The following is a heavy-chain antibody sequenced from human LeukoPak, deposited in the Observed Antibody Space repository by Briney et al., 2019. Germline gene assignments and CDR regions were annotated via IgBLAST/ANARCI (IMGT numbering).Heavy chain of an antibody. CDR1: GFTFSSYE. CDR3: ARGSYYDSSGYYSHHYY. D-gene: IGHD3-22*01. J-gene: IGHJ4*02. Sequence: PGGSLRLSCAASGFTFSSYEMNWVRQAPGKALEWVSYISSSGSTIYYADSVKGRFTISRDNAKNSLYLQMNSLRAEDTAVYYCARGSYYDSSGYYSHHYYWGQGTLVTVSS. CDR2: ISSSGSTI. V-gene: IGHV3-48*03.